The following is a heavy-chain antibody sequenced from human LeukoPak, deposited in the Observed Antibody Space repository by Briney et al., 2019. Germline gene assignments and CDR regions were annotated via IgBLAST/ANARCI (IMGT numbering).Heavy chain of an antibody. CDR3: ARSEGLEYCGNY. CDR1: GYTFTDYY. D-gene: IGHD4-23*01. CDR2: IIPIFGTA. V-gene: IGHV1-69*13. Sequence: SVKVSCKASGYTFTDYYIHWVRQAPGQGLEWMGGIIPIFGTANYAQKFQGRVTITADESTSTAYMELSSLRSEDTAVYYCARSEGLEYCGNYWGQGTLVTVSS. J-gene: IGHJ4*02.